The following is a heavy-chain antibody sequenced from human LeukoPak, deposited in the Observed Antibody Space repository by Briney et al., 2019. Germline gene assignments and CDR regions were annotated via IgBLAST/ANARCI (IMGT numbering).Heavy chain of an antibody. D-gene: IGHD5-18*01. CDR1: GFTFDDYA. CDR3: AKNTEGYTYGYYYYGMDV. J-gene: IGHJ6*02. Sequence: GGSLRLSCAASGFTFDDYAMHWVRQAPGKGLEWVSLISGDSGSTYYADSVKGRFTISRDNSKNSLYLQMNSLRNDDTALYYCAKNTEGYTYGYYYYGMDVWGQGTTVTVSS. V-gene: IGHV3-43*02. CDR2: ISGDSGST.